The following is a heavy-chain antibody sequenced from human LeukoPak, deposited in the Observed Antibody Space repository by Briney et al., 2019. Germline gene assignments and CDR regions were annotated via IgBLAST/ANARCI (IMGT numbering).Heavy chain of an antibody. V-gene: IGHV3-20*04. CDR1: GFTFDDYG. Sequence: GGSLRLSCAASGFTFDDYGMSWVRQAPGKGLEWVSGINWNGGSTHYADSVKGRFTISRDNAKNSLYLQMNSLRAEDTAVYYCAELGITMIGGVWGKGTTVTISS. D-gene: IGHD3-10*02. J-gene: IGHJ6*04. CDR3: AELGITMIGGV. CDR2: INWNGGST.